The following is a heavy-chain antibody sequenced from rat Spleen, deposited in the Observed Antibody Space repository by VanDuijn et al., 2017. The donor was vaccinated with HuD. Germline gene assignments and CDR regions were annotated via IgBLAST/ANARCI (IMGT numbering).Heavy chain of an antibody. CDR1: GFTFNNYW. CDR2: ITNTGGST. CDR3: TRDPIAAPYVMDA. V-gene: IGHV5-31*01. D-gene: IGHD1-2*01. J-gene: IGHJ4*01. Sequence: EVQLVESGGGLVQPGRSLKLFCVASGFTFNNYWMTWIRQAPGKGLEWVASITNTGGSTYYPDSVKGRFTISRDNAKSTLYLQMNSLRSEDTATYYCTRDPIAAPYVMDAWGQGASVTVSS.